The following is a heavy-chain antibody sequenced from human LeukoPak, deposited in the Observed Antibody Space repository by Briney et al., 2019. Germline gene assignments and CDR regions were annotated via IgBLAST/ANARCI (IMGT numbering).Heavy chain of an antibody. D-gene: IGHD2-8*01. CDR1: GYSMTSGYY. J-gene: IGHJ5*02. CDR2: IYHSGST. CDR3: ARPRSRVSWFDP. V-gene: IGHV4-38-2*01. Sequence: PSETLSLTCSVSGYSMTSGYYWGWIRQPPGQGLGWIATIYHSGSTYYNPSLKSRVTISVGTSKNQFSLKLSSVTAADTAVYYCARPRSRVSWFDPWGQGTLVTVSS.